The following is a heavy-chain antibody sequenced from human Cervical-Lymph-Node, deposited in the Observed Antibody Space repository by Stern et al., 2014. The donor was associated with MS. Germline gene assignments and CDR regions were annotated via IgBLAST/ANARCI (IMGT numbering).Heavy chain of an antibody. J-gene: IGHJ2*01. D-gene: IGHD1-26*01. CDR3: TKDIQWEAYWYFDL. Sequence: QLVESGGGLVQPGRSLRLSCAASGFTFDDYAMHWVRQAPGKGLEWVSGISWKSDNIGYADSVKGRFTISRDNAKNSLYLQMNSLRAEDTALYYCTKDIQWEAYWYFDLWGRGTLVTVSS. CDR2: ISWKSDNI. CDR1: GFTFDDYA. V-gene: IGHV3-9*01.